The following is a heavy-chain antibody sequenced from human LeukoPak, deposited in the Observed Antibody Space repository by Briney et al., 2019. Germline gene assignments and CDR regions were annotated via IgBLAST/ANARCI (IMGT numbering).Heavy chain of an antibody. Sequence: GGSLRLSCAASGFIFSSYGMHWVRQAPGKGLEWVAVIWYDGSNKYYADSVRGRFTISRDNSKNTLYLQMNSLRAEDTAVYYCARDYWYSGSYYALGYWGQGTLVTVSS. D-gene: IGHD1-26*01. J-gene: IGHJ4*02. CDR1: GFIFSSYG. V-gene: IGHV3-33*08. CDR2: IWYDGSNK. CDR3: ARDYWYSGSYYALGY.